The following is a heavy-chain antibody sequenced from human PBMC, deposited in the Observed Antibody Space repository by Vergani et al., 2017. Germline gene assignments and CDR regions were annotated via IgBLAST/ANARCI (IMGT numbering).Heavy chain of an antibody. Sequence: QVQLQESGPGLVKPSETLSLTCTVSGGSISSYYWSWILQPPGKGLEWFGYIYYSGSTDYNPSLKSRVTISVDTSKNQFSLKLSSVTAAATAVDYCSRNMVRGVRYYGMDVWGQGTTVTVSS. V-gene: IGHV4-59*01. CDR1: GGSISSYY. D-gene: IGHD3-10*01. J-gene: IGHJ6*02. CDR2: IYYSGST. CDR3: SRNMVRGVRYYGMDV.